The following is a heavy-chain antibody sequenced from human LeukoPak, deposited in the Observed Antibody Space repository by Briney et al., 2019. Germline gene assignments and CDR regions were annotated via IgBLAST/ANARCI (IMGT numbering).Heavy chain of an antibody. CDR2: ISYDRSNK. CDR1: GFTFSSYG. D-gene: IGHD5-12*01. CDR3: AKGGGYEAQYYYYYLDV. J-gene: IGHJ6*03. V-gene: IGHV3-30*18. Sequence: GSLRLSCAASGFTFSSYGMHWVRQAPGKGLEWVAVISYDRSNKYYADSVKGRFTVSRDNSKNTLFLQMKSLRAEDTAVYYCAKGGGYEAQYYYYYLDVWGKGTTVTISS.